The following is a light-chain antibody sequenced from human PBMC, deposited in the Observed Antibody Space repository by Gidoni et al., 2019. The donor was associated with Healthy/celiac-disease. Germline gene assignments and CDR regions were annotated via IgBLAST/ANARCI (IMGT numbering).Light chain of an antibody. CDR3: QAWDSSTVV. CDR2: QDS. Sequence: SYVLTQPPSVSVSPGQTASITCSGDKLGDKYACWYQQKPGQSPVLVIYQDSKRPSGIPGRFSGSNSGNTATLTISGTQAMDEADYYCQAWDSSTVVFGGGTKLTVL. CDR1: KLGDKY. J-gene: IGLJ2*01. V-gene: IGLV3-1*01.